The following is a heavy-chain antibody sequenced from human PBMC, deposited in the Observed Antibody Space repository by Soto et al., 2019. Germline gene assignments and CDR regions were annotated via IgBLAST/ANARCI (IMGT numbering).Heavy chain of an antibody. CDR3: ARGTKYYYQGMDV. V-gene: IGHV4-4*07. J-gene: IGHJ6*02. CDR2: IYTSGST. CDR1: ADSISSYF. Sequence: PSETLSLTWSVSADSISSYFCTWMRQPADKGLEWIGRIYTSGSTNYNPSLRSRGTMSLDTSKNQFSLKLKSVTAADTAVYYCARGTKYYYQGMDVWGQGTTVTVSS.